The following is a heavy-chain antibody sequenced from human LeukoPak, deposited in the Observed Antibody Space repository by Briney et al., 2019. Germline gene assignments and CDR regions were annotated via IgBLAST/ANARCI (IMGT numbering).Heavy chain of an antibody. CDR2: IYYSGST. D-gene: IGHD3-3*01. CDR3: ARDRVLEFWSGYYEYGMDV. J-gene: IGHJ6*02. V-gene: IGHV4-59*01. Sequence: SETLSLTCTVSGASISSYYWSWIRQPPGKGLEWIGYIYYSGSTNYNPSLKRRVTISVDTSKNQFSLKLSSVTAADTAVYYCARDRVLEFWSGYYEYGMDVWGQGTTVTVSS. CDR1: GASISSYY.